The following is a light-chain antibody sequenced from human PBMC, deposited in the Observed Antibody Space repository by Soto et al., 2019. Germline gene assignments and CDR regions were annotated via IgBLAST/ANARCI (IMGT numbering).Light chain of an antibody. CDR1: SSDLESFNL. V-gene: IGLV2-23*01. J-gene: IGLJ2*01. CDR2: EGN. CDR3: CSYGGGTTYVV. Sequence: QSVLTQPASVSGSPGQSITISCTGISSDLESFNLVSWYQQHPGEAPNLILYEGNKRPSGLSSRFSGSRSGNTASLTISGVLAVDEAEYYCCSYGGGTTYVVFGGGTKLTVL.